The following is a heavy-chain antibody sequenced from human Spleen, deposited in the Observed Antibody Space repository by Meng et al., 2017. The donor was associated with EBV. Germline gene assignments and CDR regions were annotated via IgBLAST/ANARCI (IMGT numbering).Heavy chain of an antibody. CDR3: AREDGYGDYVDY. CDR2: IYHDGST. CDR1: GGSISNNNW. J-gene: IGHJ4*02. V-gene: IGHV4-4*02. Sequence: QVQLQGSGPGLVTPSGTLSFTCAVSGGSISNNNWWWSWVRQPPGKGLEWIGEIYHDGSTNYNPSLKSRLTISVDKSNNQFSLKLSSVTAADTAVYYCAREDGYGDYVDYWGQGTLVTVSS. D-gene: IGHD5-24*01.